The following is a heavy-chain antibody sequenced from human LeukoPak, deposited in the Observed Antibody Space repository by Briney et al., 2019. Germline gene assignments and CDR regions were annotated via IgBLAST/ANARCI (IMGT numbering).Heavy chain of an antibody. D-gene: IGHD3-3*01. CDR2: ITPSDGGT. CDR1: GYSFTSYC. Sequence: ASVKVSCKASGYSFTSYCMHWVRQAPGQGLEWMGIITPSDGGTTYAQKFQGRVTMTRDTSTSTVYMELSSLRSEDTAVCFCARDPTVITSSRITIFGVVKSPHNWFDPWGQGTLVTVSS. J-gene: IGHJ5*02. V-gene: IGHV1-46*01. CDR3: ARDPTVITSSRITIFGVVKSPHNWFDP.